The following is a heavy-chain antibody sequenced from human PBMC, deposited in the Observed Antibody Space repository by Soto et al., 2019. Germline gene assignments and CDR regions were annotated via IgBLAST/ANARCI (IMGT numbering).Heavy chain of an antibody. CDR1: GGTFSSYA. J-gene: IGHJ5*02. CDR2: IIPIFGTA. V-gene: IGHV1-69*06. Sequence: SVKVSCTASGGTFSSYAISWVRQAPGQGLEWMGGIIPIFGTANYAQKFQGRVTITADKSTSTAYMELSSLRSEDTAGEYCLLAKRGWYDDWGQGTLVTVSS. CDR3: LLAKRGWYDD.